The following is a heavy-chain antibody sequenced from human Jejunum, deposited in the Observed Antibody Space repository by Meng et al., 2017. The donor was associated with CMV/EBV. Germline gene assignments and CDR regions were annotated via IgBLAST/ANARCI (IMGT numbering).Heavy chain of an antibody. Sequence: ATSGFTFDTYGMSWVRQAPGKGLEWVPSISISSYTYYADSVKGRFTISRDNAKNSLYLQMNSLRAEDTAVYYCARVVKGGNYLEYWGQGTRVTVSS. D-gene: IGHD4-23*01. V-gene: IGHV3-21*01. J-gene: IGHJ4*02. CDR3: ARVVKGGNYLEY. CDR1: GFTFDTYG. CDR2: ISISSYT.